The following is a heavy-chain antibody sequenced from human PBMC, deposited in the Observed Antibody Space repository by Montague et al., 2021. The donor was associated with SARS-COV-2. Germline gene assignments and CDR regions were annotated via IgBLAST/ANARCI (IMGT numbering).Heavy chain of an antibody. CDR2: IYYSGST. D-gene: IGHD3-3*01. J-gene: IGHJ4*01. Sequence: LIKKIYYSGSTYYKPSLKSRVNISVETSKNQFSLKLRSVTAADTAVYYCARQKMGSVTIFGVVMHDNGIDVWGQGTLATVSS. CDR3: ARQKMGSVTIFGVVMHDNGIDV. V-gene: IGHV4-39*01.